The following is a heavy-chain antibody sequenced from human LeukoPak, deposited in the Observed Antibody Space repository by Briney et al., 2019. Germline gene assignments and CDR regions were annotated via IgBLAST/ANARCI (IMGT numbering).Heavy chain of an antibody. Sequence: GGSLRLSCAASGFTFSSHAMSWVRRAPGKGLEWVSGLIENGATTYYADSVKGRFTISRDNSRNTMYLQMNSLRVEDMAVYYCVKDYQVGNSPAFGNYWGQGTLVTISS. CDR2: LIENGATT. J-gene: IGHJ4*02. D-gene: IGHD1-26*01. V-gene: IGHV3-23*01. CDR1: GFTFSSHA. CDR3: VKDYQVGNSPAFGNY.